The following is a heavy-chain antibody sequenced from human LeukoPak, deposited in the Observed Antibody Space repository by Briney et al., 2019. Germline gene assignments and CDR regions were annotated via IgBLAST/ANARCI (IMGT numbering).Heavy chain of an antibody. V-gene: IGHV3-30*04. J-gene: IGHJ5*02. CDR1: GFTFSSYA. D-gene: IGHD3-10*01. CDR2: ISYDGSNK. Sequence: PGRSLRLSCAASGFTFSSYAMHWVRQAPGKGLEWVAVISYDGSNKYYADSVKGRFTISRDNSKNTLYLQMNSLRAEDTAVYYCARDRQEVRGVIITGNWFDPWGQGTLVTVSS. CDR3: ARDRQEVRGVIITGNWFDP.